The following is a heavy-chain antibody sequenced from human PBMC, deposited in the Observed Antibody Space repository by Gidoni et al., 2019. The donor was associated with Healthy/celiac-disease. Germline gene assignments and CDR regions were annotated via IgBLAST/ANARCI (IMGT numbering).Heavy chain of an antibody. Sequence: EVQLVESGGGLVQPGGSLRLSCAASGFTFSSYWMSWVRQAPGKGLEWVANIKQDGSEKYYVDSVKGRFTISRDNAKNSLYLQMNSLRAEDTAVYYCARDHHDFWSGYTYYFDYWGQGTLVTVSS. CDR1: GFTFSSYW. V-gene: IGHV3-7*01. CDR2: IKQDGSEK. D-gene: IGHD3-3*01. J-gene: IGHJ4*02. CDR3: ARDHHDFWSGYTYYFDY.